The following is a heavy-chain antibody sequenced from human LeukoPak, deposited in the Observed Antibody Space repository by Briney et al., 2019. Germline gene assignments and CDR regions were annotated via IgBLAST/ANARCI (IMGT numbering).Heavy chain of an antibody. V-gene: IGHV1-2*02. CDR3: GRWRGYSSGRSGPFDD. Sequence: PGGSLRLSCVASGFTISTSSMHWVRQAPGQGLEWMGWIYPKSGGTKYAQRFQGRVTMTTDTSINTGYMELSSLTSDDAAVFYCGRWRGYSSGRSGPFDDWGQGTLVTVSS. CDR1: GFTISTSS. D-gene: IGHD6-25*01. J-gene: IGHJ4*02. CDR2: IYPKSGGT.